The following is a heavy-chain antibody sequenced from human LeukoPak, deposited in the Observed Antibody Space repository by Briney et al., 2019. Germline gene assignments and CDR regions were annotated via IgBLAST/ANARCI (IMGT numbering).Heavy chain of an antibody. CDR3: ARDPYYGSGSYSFDP. V-gene: IGHV1-2*02. D-gene: IGHD3-10*01. CDR1: GNTFTGYY. CDR2: INPNNGGT. J-gene: IGHJ5*02. Sequence: ASVKVSCKASGNTFTGYYMHWVRQAPGQGLEWMGWINPNNGGTNYAQKFQGRVTMTRDTSISTAYMELSRLRSDDTAVYYCARDPYYGSGSYSFDPWGQGTLVTVSS.